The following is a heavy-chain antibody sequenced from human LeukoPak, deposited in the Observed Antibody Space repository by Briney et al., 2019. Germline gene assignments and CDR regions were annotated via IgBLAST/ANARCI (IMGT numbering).Heavy chain of an antibody. CDR3: ATDLRRYCSGGSCYYVPH. J-gene: IGHJ4*02. CDR2: MNPNSGNT. Sequence: ASVKVSCKASGYTFTSYDINWVRQATGQGLEWMGWMNPNSGNTGYAQKFQGRVTMTEDTSTDTAYMELSSLRSEDTAVYYCATDLRRYCSGGSCYYVPHWGQGTLVTVSS. D-gene: IGHD2-15*01. V-gene: IGHV1-8*01. CDR1: GYTFTSYD.